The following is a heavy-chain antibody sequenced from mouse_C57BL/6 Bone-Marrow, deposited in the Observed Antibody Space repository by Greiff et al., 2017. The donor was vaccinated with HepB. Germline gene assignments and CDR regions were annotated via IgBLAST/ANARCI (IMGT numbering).Heavy chain of an antibody. V-gene: IGHV12-3*01. Sequence: QVQLKESGPGLVKPSQSLFLTCSITGFPITSGYYWIWIRQSPGKPLEWMGYITHSGETFYNPSLQSPISITRETSKNQFFLQLNSVTTEDTAMYYCAGDSGSKGYFDVWGTGTTVTVSS. CDR3: AGDSGSKGYFDV. CDR2: ITHSGET. D-gene: IGHD1-3*01. CDR1: GFPITSGYY. J-gene: IGHJ1*03.